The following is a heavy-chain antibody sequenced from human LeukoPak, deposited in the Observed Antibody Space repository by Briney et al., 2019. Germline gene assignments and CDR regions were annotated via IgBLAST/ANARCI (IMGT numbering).Heavy chain of an antibody. V-gene: IGHV3-23*01. D-gene: IGHD3-16*01. CDR1: GFTFTAYA. CDR2: ITGSGAAT. Sequence: GGSLRLSCAASGFTFTAYAMRWVRQAPGKGLEWVSSITGSGAATRYADSVKGRFTISRDNSKNTLYLQMSNLRVDDTAIYYWAKGGTSSEVDSGGQGSLVTVS. J-gene: IGHJ4*02. CDR3: AKGGTSSEVDS.